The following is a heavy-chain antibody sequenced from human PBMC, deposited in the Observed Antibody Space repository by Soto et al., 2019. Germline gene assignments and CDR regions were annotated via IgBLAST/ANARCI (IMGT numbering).Heavy chain of an antibody. Sequence: LRLSCAASGFTFSSYAMHWVRQAPGKGLEWVAVISYDGSNKYYADSVKGRFTISRDNSKNTLYPQMNSLRAEDTAVYYCARDWASSMDVWGQGTTVTVSS. D-gene: IGHD3-16*01. CDR3: ARDWASSMDV. CDR2: ISYDGSNK. V-gene: IGHV3-30-3*01. J-gene: IGHJ6*02. CDR1: GFTFSSYA.